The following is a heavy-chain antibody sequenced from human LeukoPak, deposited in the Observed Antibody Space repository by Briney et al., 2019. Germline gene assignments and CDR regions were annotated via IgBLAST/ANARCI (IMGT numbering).Heavy chain of an antibody. CDR1: GGSISSYY. CDR2: IYYRGNT. D-gene: IGHD3-9*01. V-gene: IGHV4-39*01. CDR3: ARHTGYYLTDAFNM. Sequence: SETLSLTCTVSGGSISSYYWSWIRQPPGKGLEWIGSIYYRGNTYYNPSLKSRVTISVDTSKNQFSLKLSSVTAADTAVYYCARHTGYYLTDAFNMWGQGTMVTVSS. J-gene: IGHJ3*02.